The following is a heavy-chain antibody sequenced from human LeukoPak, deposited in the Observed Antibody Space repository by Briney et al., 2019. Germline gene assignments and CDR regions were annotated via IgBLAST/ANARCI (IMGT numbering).Heavy chain of an antibody. V-gene: IGHV3-23*01. CDR2: ISGSGGST. J-gene: IGHJ4*02. D-gene: IGHD6-19*01. CDR3: ATKGVIAVAGSFHY. Sequence: GGSLRLSCAASGFTFSSYAMSWVRQAPGKGLEWVSAISGSGGSTYYADSVKGRFTISRDNSKNTLYLQMNSLRAEDTAVYYCATKGVIAVAGSFHYWGQGTLVTVSS. CDR1: GFTFSSYA.